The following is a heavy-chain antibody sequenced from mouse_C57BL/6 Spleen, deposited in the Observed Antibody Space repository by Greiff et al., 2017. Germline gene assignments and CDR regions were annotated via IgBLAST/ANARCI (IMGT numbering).Heavy chain of an antibody. CDR1: GYTFTGYW. D-gene: IGHD1-1*01. J-gene: IGHJ2*01. V-gene: IGHV1-9*01. Sequence: VKLVESGAELMKPGASVKLSCKATGYTFTGYWIEWVKQRPGHGLEWIGEILPGSGSTNYNEKFKGKATFTADTSSNTAYMQLSSLTTEDSAIYYCASRAYYYGSSSLDYWGQGTTLTVSS. CDR3: ASRAYYYGSSSLDY. CDR2: ILPGSGST.